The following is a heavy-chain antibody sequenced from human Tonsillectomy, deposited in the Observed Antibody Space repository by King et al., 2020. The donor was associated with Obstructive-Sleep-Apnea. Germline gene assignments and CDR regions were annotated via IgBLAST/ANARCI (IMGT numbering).Heavy chain of an antibody. Sequence: VQLVESGGGLVQPGGSLRLSCAASGFTFSSYWMSWVRQSPGKGLEWVANIKNEGSEKNYVDSVKGRFTISRDNAKDSLFLQMNNLRAEDTAVYYCARVFGGYDTAGYWGQGTLVTVSS. V-gene: IGHV3-7*01. CDR1: GFTFSSYW. CDR3: ARVFGGYDTAGY. CDR2: IKNEGSEK. J-gene: IGHJ4*02. D-gene: IGHD5-12*01.